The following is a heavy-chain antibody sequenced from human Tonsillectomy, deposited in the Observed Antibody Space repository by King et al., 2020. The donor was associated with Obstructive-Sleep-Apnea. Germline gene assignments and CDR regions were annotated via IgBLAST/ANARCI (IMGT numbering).Heavy chain of an antibody. CDR3: AHRGAVGNKDGGWFDP. CDR1: GFSLSTSGVG. V-gene: IGHV2-5*02. Sequence: ITLKESGPTLVKPTQTLTLTCTFSGFSLSTSGVGVGWIRQPPGKALEWLALIYWDDDKRYSPSLKTRLTITKDTSKNQVVLTMTNMDPVDTATYYCAHRGAVGNKDGGWFDPWGQGTLVTVSS. D-gene: IGHD6-19*01. J-gene: IGHJ5*02. CDR2: IYWDDDK.